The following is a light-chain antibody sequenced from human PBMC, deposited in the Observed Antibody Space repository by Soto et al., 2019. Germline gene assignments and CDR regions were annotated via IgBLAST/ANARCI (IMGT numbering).Light chain of an antibody. CDR2: EGS. J-gene: IGLJ2*01. Sequence: QSVLTQPASVSGSPGQSITISCTGTSSDVGSYNLVSWYQQHPGKAPKLMIYEGSKRPSGVSTRFSGSKSGNTASLTISGLQAEDEADYYCCSYAGSSTFAVFGGGTQLTVL. CDR1: SSDVGSYNL. CDR3: CSYAGSSTFAV. V-gene: IGLV2-23*03.